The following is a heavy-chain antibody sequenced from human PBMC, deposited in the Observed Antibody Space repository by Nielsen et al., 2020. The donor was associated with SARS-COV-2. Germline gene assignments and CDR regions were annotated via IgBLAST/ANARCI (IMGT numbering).Heavy chain of an antibody. Sequence: GESLKISCKGSGYSFTSYWIGWVRQMPGKGLEWMGIIYPGDSDTRYSPSFQGQVTISADKSISTAYLQWSSLKASDTAMYYCARNVIAVAGTSSDGYYYYMDVRGKGTTVTVSS. CDR3: ARNVIAVAGTSSDGYYYYMDV. D-gene: IGHD6-19*01. J-gene: IGHJ6*03. CDR1: GYSFTSYW. CDR2: IYPGDSDT. V-gene: IGHV5-51*01.